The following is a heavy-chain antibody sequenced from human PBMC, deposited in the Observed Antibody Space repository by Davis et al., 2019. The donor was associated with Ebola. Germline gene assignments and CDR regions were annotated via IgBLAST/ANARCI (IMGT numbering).Heavy chain of an antibody. CDR1: GGTFGSQT. CDR2: IVPIYVKP. CDR3: ASPTLMMASKYGHYYYGLDV. Sequence: SVKVSCKASGGTFGSQTITWVRQAPGQGLEWMGGIVPIYVKPSYSQKFQGRLTITADEPTSTAYMELNTLTFQDTAVYYCASPTLMMASKYGHYYYGLDVWGQGTTVTVSS. D-gene: IGHD5-24*01. V-gene: IGHV1-69*13. J-gene: IGHJ6*02.